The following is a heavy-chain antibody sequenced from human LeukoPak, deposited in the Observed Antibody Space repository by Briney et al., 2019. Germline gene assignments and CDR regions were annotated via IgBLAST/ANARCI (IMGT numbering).Heavy chain of an antibody. V-gene: IGHV3-53*01. CDR2: IYSGGST. D-gene: IGHD4-17*01. J-gene: IGHJ6*03. CDR3: ARTYGDYVDYYYMDV. Sequence: GGSLRLSCAASGFTVSSNYMSWVRQAPGKGLEWVSVIYSGGSTYYADSVKGRFTISRDNAKNSLYLQMNSLRAEDTAVYYCARTYGDYVDYYYMDVWGKGTTVTVSS. CDR1: GFTVSSNY.